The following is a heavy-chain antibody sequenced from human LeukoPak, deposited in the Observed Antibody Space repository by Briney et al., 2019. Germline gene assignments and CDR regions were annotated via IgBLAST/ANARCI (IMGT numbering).Heavy chain of an antibody. Sequence: PGGSLRLSCAASGFTFSCYTINWVRQAPGKGLEWVSLISSSSNYIYYADSVKGRFTISRDNAKNSLYLQMNSLRVEDTAVYYCARDGIVGATRSNFDYWGQGTLVTVSS. J-gene: IGHJ4*02. CDR2: ISSSSNYI. CDR1: GFTFSCYT. CDR3: ARDGIVGATRSNFDY. V-gene: IGHV3-21*01. D-gene: IGHD1-26*01.